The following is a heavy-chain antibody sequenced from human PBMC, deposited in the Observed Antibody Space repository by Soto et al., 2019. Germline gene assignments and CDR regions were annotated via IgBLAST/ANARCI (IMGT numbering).Heavy chain of an antibody. CDR3: ARSVTISHTSELDY. J-gene: IGHJ4*02. V-gene: IGHV1-69*01. Sequence: QVQLVQSGAEVKKPGSSVKVSCKASGGTFSSYAISWVRQAPGQGLEWMGGIIPIFGTANYAQKFQGRVTITADESTSTAYMELSSLRSEDTAVYYCARSVTISHTSELDYWGQGTLVTVSS. D-gene: IGHD3-9*01. CDR1: GGTFSSYA. CDR2: IIPIFGTA.